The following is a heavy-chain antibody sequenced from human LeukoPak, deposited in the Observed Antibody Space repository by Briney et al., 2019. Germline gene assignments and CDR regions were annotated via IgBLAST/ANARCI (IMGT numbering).Heavy chain of an antibody. CDR1: GYTFTSYG. Sequence: ASVKVSCKAYGYTFTSYGISWVRQAPGQGLEWMGWISAYNGNTNYAQKLQGRVTMTTDTSTSTAYKELRSLRSDDTAVYYCARDEPTKMAQDYWGQGTLVTVSS. D-gene: IGHD5-24*01. CDR3: ARDEPTKMAQDY. CDR2: ISAYNGNT. J-gene: IGHJ4*02. V-gene: IGHV1-18*01.